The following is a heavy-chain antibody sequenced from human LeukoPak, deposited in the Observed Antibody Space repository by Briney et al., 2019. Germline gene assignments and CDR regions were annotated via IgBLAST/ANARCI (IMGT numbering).Heavy chain of an antibody. Sequence: SETLSLTCAVSGYSISSGYYWGWIRQPPGKGLEWIGSIYHSGSTYYNPSLKSRVTISVDTSKNQFSLKLSSVTAADTAVYYCARGYDSSGYTQYYFDYWGQGTLVTVSS. D-gene: IGHD3-22*01. CDR3: ARGYDSSGYTQYYFDY. J-gene: IGHJ4*02. CDR1: GYSISSGYY. V-gene: IGHV4-38-2*01. CDR2: IYHSGST.